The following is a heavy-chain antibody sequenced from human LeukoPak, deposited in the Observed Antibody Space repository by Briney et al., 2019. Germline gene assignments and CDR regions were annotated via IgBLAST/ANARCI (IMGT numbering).Heavy chain of an antibody. J-gene: IGHJ5*02. V-gene: IGHV3-66*01. Sequence: GGSLRLSCRASGFTLSTNYMNWVRQAPGKGLEWVSVIYSGGNTYYTDSVKGRFSTSRDDSMNTVYLQMNSLRADDTAVYYCAREVYSSTWFDLWGRGTLVTVSS. D-gene: IGHD6-13*01. CDR2: IYSGGNT. CDR3: AREVYSSTWFDL. CDR1: GFTLSTNY.